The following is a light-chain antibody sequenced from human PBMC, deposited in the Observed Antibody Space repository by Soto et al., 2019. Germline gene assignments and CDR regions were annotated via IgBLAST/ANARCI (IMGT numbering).Light chain of an antibody. CDR3: KQYNNWPRT. CDR2: GAS. CDR1: HIVNSN. J-gene: IGKJ1*01. Sequence: EIVMTQSPATLSVSPGERATLSCRASHIVNSNLAWYQQKPGQAPRLLIYGASTRATDIPARFSGSGSGTEFTLTIRSLQSEDFAVYYCKQYNNWPRTFGQGTKVDIK. V-gene: IGKV3-15*01.